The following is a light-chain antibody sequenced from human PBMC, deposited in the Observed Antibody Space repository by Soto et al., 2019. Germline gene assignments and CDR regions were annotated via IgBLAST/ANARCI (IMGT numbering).Light chain of an antibody. CDR1: SSDVGGYNY. CDR2: EVS. V-gene: IGLV2-14*01. Sequence: QSALTQPASVSGSPGQSITISCTGTSSDVGGYNYVSWYQQHPGKAPKLMIYEVSNRPSGVSNRFSGSKSGNTASLTISGLQAEDEADYYCSSYTSSITYVFGTGTKLTFL. J-gene: IGLJ1*01. CDR3: SSYTSSITYV.